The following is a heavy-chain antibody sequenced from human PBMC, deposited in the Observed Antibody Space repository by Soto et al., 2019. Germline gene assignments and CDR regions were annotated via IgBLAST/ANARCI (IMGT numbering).Heavy chain of an antibody. CDR3: ARGDYDILTGYSTYYFDY. CDR1: GGTFSSYT. Sequence: QVQLVQSGAEVKKPGSSVKVSCKASGGTFSSYTISWVRQAPGQGLEWMGRIIPILGIANYAQKFQGRVTITADKSTSTXXMELSSLRSEDTAVYYCARGDYDILTGYSTYYFDYWGQGTLVTVSS. D-gene: IGHD3-9*01. CDR2: IIPILGIA. V-gene: IGHV1-69*02. J-gene: IGHJ4*02.